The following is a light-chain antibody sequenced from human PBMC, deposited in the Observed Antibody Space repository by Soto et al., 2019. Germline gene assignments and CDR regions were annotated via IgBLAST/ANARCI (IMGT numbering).Light chain of an antibody. V-gene: IGKV3-20*01. J-gene: IGKJ4*01. CDR1: QSLRGTS. CDR3: HQYGDSPT. CDR2: GAS. Sequence: EIVLTQSPGTLSLSPGERATLACRTSQSLRGTSLAWYQHKPGQSPRLLIYGASSRATGIPDRFSGSGSGTDFTLTINGLEPEDFAVYFCHQYGDSPTFGGGTKVDIK.